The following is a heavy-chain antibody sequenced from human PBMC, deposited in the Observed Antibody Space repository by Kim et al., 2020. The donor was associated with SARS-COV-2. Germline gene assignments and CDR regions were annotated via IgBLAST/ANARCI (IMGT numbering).Heavy chain of an antibody. D-gene: IGHD6-13*01. J-gene: IGHJ4*02. CDR1: GGSISSGGYY. V-gene: IGHV4-31*03. CDR2: IYYSGST. CDR3: ARGIRVTWYSYYFDY. Sequence: SETLSLTCTVSGGSISSGGYYWSWIRQHPGKGLEWIGYIYYSGSTYYNPSLKSRVTISVDTSKNQFSLKLSSVTAADTAVYYCARGIRVTWYSYYFDYWGQGTLVTVSS.